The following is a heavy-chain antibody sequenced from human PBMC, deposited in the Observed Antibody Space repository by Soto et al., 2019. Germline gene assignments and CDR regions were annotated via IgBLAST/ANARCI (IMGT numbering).Heavy chain of an antibody. CDR3: ARTHYGSGTSPMLHAFDI. CDR2: ISYDGSNK. D-gene: IGHD3-10*01. Sequence: GGSLRLSCAASGFTFSSYAMHWVRQAPGKGLEWVAVISYDGSNKYYADSVTGRFTISRDNSKNTLYLQMNSLRAEDPAVYYCARTHYGSGTSPMLHAFDIWGQGTMFTVS. V-gene: IGHV3-30-3*01. J-gene: IGHJ3*02. CDR1: GFTFSSYA.